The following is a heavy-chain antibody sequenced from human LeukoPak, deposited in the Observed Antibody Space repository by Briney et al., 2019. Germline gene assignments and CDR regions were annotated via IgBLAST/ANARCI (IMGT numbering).Heavy chain of an antibody. Sequence: ASVKVSCKASGGTFSSYAISWVRQAPGQGLEWMGRIIPIFGTANYAQKFQGRVTITTGESTSTAYMELSSLRSEDTAVYYCARVDPLVGAIDHWGQGTLVTVSS. V-gene: IGHV1-69*05. CDR2: IIPIFGTA. J-gene: IGHJ4*02. D-gene: IGHD1-26*01. CDR3: ARVDPLVGAIDH. CDR1: GGTFSSYA.